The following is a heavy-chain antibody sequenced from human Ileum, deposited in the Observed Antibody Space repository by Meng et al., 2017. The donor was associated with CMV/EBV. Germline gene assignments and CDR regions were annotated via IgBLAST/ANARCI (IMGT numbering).Heavy chain of an antibody. D-gene: IGHD3-16*01. CDR2: IIHRGTA. V-gene: IGHV4-4*02. J-gene: IGHJ6*02. CDR3: TGHMLSHILYGMDV. CDR1: GGPISGSDW. Sequence: SDTLSSTCAVPGGPISGSDWWSWVRQSPTKGLEWIGEIIHRGTASYNPSLKGRVTMSVDKSKNQFSLKLISVTASDTAIYYFTGHMLSHILYGMDVWGQGTTVTVSS.